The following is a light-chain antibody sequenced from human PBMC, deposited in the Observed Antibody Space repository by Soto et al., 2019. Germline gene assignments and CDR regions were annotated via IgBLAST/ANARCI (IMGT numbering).Light chain of an antibody. J-gene: IGKJ4*01. CDR3: QQYDKWPPLT. V-gene: IGKV3-15*01. Sequence: EVVMTHSPATLSVSPGERATLSCRASQRISRNLAWYQQRPGQAPRLLIYGASTRATGIPDRFSGSGSGTEFTLTISSLQSEDFAVYYCQQYDKWPPLTFGGGTKVQIE. CDR1: QRISRN. CDR2: GAS.